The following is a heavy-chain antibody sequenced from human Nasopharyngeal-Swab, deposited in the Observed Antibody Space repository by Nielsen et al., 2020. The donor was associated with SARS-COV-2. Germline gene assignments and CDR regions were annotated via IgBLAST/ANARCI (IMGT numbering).Heavy chain of an antibody. CDR2: INPNSGNT. Sequence: SATVPCKTSGYTFIGYYMHWLRQAPGHGLEWLGRINPNSGNTNYAQKSQGRVTVTREKSINTAYMELSSLRSDDTAVYYCARDDGDVPGITGSGQPGGYWGQGTLVTVSS. CDR1: GYTFIGYY. CDR3: ARDDGDVPGITGSGQPGGY. D-gene: IGHD1-14*01. J-gene: IGHJ4*02. V-gene: IGHV1-2*06.